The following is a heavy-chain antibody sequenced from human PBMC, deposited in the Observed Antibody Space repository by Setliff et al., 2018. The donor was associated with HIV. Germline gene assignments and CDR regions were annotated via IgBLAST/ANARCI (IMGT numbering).Heavy chain of an antibody. CDR1: GYSISSGYY. J-gene: IGHJ4*02. Sequence: SETLSLTCAVSGYSISSGYYWGWIRQPPGKGLERIGSIFHSAATNYNPSLKSRVTISIDTSKNQFSLKLTSVTAADTAVYYCARRGAYGCDYFDYWGPGILVTVSS. CDR2: IFHSAAT. D-gene: IGHD5-12*01. CDR3: ARRGAYGCDYFDY. V-gene: IGHV4-38-2*01.